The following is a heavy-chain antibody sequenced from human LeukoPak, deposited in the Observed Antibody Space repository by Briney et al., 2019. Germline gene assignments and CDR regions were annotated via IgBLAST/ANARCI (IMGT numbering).Heavy chain of an antibody. CDR2: ISPNSGGT. Sequence: ASVKVSCKASGYTFTGYYMHWVRQAPGQGLEWMGWISPNSGGTNYAQKFQGRVTMTTDTSTSTAYMELRSLRSDDTAVYYCARGPIIDIVIVPAADDYYYMDVWSKGTTVTVSS. V-gene: IGHV1-2*02. CDR3: ARGPIIDIVIVPAADDYYYMDV. CDR1: GYTFTGYY. D-gene: IGHD2-2*01. J-gene: IGHJ6*03.